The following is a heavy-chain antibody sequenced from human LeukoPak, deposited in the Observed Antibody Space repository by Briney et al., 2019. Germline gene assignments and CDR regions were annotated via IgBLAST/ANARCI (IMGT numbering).Heavy chain of an antibody. CDR1: GASINSNY. D-gene: IGHD3-10*01. V-gene: IGHV4-59*01. J-gene: IGHJ6*02. CDR3: ARESAWFGEFRYWGMDV. Sequence: SETLSLTCNVSGASINSNYWSWIRQPPGKGLEWIGYIYYTGTTNSGNTNYNPSLKSRVTMSIDTYKNQFSLKVTSLTAADTAIYYCARESAWFGEFRYWGMDVWGQGTTVTVSS. CDR2: IYYTGTTNSGNT.